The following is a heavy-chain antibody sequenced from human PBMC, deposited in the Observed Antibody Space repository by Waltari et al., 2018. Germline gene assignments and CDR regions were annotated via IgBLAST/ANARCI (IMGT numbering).Heavy chain of an antibody. V-gene: IGHV1-69*12. CDR2: IIPIVGTP. D-gene: IGHD3-22*01. CDR1: GGTFRNYV. Sequence: QVQLVQSGAEVQKPGSSVKVSCKASGGTFRNYVISWVLQAPGQGLEWMGGIIPIVGTPNYAQKCQGRVTIIADESTSTVYMELSSLRSEDTAVYYCARSYYYDRIGDYPSLGAFDYWGQGTLVTVSS. CDR3: ARSYYYDRIGDYPSLGAFDY. J-gene: IGHJ4*02.